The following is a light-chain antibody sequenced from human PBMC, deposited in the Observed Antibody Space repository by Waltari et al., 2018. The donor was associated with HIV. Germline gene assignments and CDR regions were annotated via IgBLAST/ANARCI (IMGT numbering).Light chain of an antibody. J-gene: IGLJ2*01. CDR2: SNN. CDR1: SSNIGSNG. CDR3: ATLDDSLNGPI. V-gene: IGLV1-44*01. Sequence: QSVLTQSPSASGTPGQRVTISCSGGSSNIGSNGVDWYQQFPGTAPNLLIYSNNQRPSGVPDRFAGAKSGTSASLAISGLQSEDEATYYCATLDDSLNGPIFGGGTRLTVL.